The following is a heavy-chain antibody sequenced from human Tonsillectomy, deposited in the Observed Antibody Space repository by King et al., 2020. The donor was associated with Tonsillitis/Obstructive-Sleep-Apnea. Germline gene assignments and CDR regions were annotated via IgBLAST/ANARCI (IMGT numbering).Heavy chain of an antibody. Sequence: VQLVESGGGLVQPGGSLRLSCAASGFTFSSYAMSWVRQAPGKGLEGVSAISGSGGSTYYADSVKGRFTISRDNSKNTVFLQMNSLRAEDTAVYYCAKLDVGIAVAGYFDYWGQGTLVTVSS. CDR1: GFTFSSYA. D-gene: IGHD6-19*01. V-gene: IGHV3-23*04. CDR2: ISGSGGST. CDR3: AKLDVGIAVAGYFDY. J-gene: IGHJ4*02.